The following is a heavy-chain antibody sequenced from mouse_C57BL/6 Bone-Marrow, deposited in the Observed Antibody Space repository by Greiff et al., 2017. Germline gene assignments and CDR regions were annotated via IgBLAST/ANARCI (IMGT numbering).Heavy chain of an antibody. D-gene: IGHD1-1*01. CDR2: IHPSDSDP. CDR3: ANDYGSSCWLAY. V-gene: IGHV1-74*01. CDR1: GYTFTSYW. J-gene: IGHJ3*01. Sequence: QVQLKQPGAELVKPGASVKVSCKASGYTFTSYWMHWVKQRPGQGLEWIGRIHPSDSDPNYNPTFKGKATLTVAKSSSKAYMQLSILTSYDDAVYYFANDYGSSCWLAYWGQGTLVTVSA.